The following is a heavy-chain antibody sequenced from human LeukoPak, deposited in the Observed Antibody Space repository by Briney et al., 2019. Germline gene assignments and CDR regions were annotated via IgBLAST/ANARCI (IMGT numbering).Heavy chain of an antibody. V-gene: IGHV4-39*07. Sequence: PSETLSLTCSVSGVSIRSSSFYWGWIRQPPGKGLEWIGSIYYSGSTYYRPSLKSRVTVSVDTSKNQFSLKLSSVTAADTAVYYCARGGTKSGYYFELFDYWGQGTLVTVSS. CDR2: IYYSGST. J-gene: IGHJ4*02. D-gene: IGHD3-3*01. CDR3: ARGGTKSGYYFELFDY. CDR1: GVSIRSSSFY.